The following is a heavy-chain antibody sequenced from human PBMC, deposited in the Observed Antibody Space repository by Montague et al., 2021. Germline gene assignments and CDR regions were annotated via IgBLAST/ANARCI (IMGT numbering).Heavy chain of an antibody. V-gene: IGHV4-59*08. D-gene: IGHD3-10*01. Sequence: SETLSLTCTVTGGSISEFYWSWIRQSPEKGLEWIGYIYDSGTTNYNPSLKSRVTISADTSMIQLSLNLRSVTAADTAVYFCAIRRGIRAPFDYWGQGTLVTVSA. CDR2: IYDSGTT. CDR3: AIRRGIRAPFDY. CDR1: GGSISEFY. J-gene: IGHJ4*02.